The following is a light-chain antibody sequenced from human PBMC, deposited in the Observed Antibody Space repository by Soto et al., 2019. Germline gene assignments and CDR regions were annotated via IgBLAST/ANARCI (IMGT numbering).Light chain of an antibody. Sequence: IQIAQSPSTLSPHVGDRVTIPCRASQSISSWLAWYQQKPGKAPKLLIYKASSLESGVPSRFSGSGSGTEFTLTISSLQPDDFATYYCQQYNSYWTFGQGTKVDIK. CDR3: QQYNSYWT. J-gene: IGKJ1*01. V-gene: IGKV1-5*03. CDR1: QSISSW. CDR2: KAS.